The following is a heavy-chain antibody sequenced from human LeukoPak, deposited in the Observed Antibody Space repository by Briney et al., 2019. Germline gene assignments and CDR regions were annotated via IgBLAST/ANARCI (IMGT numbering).Heavy chain of an antibody. Sequence: PGGSLRLSCAASGFTFSGSAMHWVRQASGKGLEWVGRIRSKANTYATAYAASVKGRFTISRDDSKNTAYLQMNSQKTEDTAVYYCTRRMSQWNDAFDIWGQGTMVTVSS. CDR1: GFTFSGSA. V-gene: IGHV3-73*01. CDR3: TRRMSQWNDAFDI. D-gene: IGHD6-19*01. J-gene: IGHJ3*02. CDR2: IRSKANTYAT.